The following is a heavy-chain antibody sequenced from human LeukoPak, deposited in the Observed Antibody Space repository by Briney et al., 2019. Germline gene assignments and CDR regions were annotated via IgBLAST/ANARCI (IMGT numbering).Heavy chain of an antibody. Sequence: SETLSLTCTVSGGSISSGNYYWSWIRQPAGKGLEWIGLIYTSGSTNYNPSLKSRVTISLDTSENQFSLKLNSVTAADTAVYYYASFPYYDFWSGNGGDYWGQGTLVTVSS. J-gene: IGHJ4*02. CDR2: IYTSGST. CDR3: ASFPYYDFWSGNGGDY. D-gene: IGHD3-3*01. CDR1: GGSISSGNYY. V-gene: IGHV4-61*02.